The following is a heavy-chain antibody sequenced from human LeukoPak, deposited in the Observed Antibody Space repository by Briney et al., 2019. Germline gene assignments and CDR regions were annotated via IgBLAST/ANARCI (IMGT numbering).Heavy chain of an antibody. Sequence: GESLKISCKGSGYSFTSYWIGWVRQMPGKGLEWMGIIYPGDSDTRYSPSFQGQVTISADKSISTAYLQWSSLKASDTAMYYCARGWNVEMGTAYFDYWGQGTLVTVSS. CDR2: IYPGDSDT. CDR3: ARGWNVEMGTAYFDY. D-gene: IGHD5-24*01. CDR1: GYSFTSYW. J-gene: IGHJ4*02. V-gene: IGHV5-51*01.